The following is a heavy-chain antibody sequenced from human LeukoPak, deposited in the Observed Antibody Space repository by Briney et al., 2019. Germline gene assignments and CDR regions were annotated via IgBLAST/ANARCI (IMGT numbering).Heavy chain of an antibody. J-gene: IGHJ4*02. Sequence: SGTLSLTCGVSGGSISSSNWWTWVRQPPGKGLEWIGEVNLQGSTNYNPSLMRRVAISVDTSANHVSLQLTSVTAADTAVYYCAREGGPYRPLDYSGQGTLVTVSS. V-gene: IGHV4-4*02. CDR2: VNLQGST. CDR1: GGSISSSNW. CDR3: AREGGPYRPLDY.